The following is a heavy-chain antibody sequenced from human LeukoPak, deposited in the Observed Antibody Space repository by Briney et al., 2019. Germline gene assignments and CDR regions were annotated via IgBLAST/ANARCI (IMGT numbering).Heavy chain of an antibody. D-gene: IGHD4-23*01. CDR1: GGPFRGFF. CDR3: ARGIFYGGRNQYIWFDL. Sequence: SETLSLTCAVYGGPFRGFFWSWIRQAPGKGLEWLGEISHSATSNYGPSLKSRITISLDTSRSQFSLRLTSVTAADTAVYYCARGIFYGGRNQYIWFDLWGQGTLVTVSS. J-gene: IGHJ5*02. CDR2: ISHSATS. V-gene: IGHV4-34*01.